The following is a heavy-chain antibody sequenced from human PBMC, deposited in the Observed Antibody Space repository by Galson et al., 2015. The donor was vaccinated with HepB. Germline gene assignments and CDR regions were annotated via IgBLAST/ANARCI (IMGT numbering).Heavy chain of an antibody. CDR2: ISAYNGNT. CDR3: ARLDPPGLGYSYGLVDY. V-gene: IGHV1-18*04. CDR1: GYTFISYG. D-gene: IGHD5-18*01. J-gene: IGHJ4*02. Sequence: SVKVSCKASGYTFISYGISWVRQAPGQGLEWMGWISAYNGNTNYAQNLQGRVTMTTDTSTSTAYMELRSLRSDDTAVYYCARLDPPGLGYSYGLVDYWGQGTLVTVSS.